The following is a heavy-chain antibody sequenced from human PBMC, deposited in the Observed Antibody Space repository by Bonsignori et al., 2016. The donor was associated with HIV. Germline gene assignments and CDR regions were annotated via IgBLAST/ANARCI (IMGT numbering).Heavy chain of an antibody. CDR2: ISWNSASI. J-gene: IGHJ6*03. CDR3: AKDQRWLQLGLAMDV. D-gene: IGHD5-24*01. V-gene: IGHV3-9*01. Sequence: WIRQPPGRGLEWVSGISWNSASIGYADSVKGRFTISRDNAKNSLYLQMNSLRAEDTALYYCAKDQRWLQLGLAMDVWGKGTTVTVSS.